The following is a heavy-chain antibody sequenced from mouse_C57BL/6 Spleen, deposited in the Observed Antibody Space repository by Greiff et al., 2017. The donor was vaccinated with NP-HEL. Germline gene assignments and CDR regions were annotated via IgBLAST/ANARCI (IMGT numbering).Heavy chain of an antibody. V-gene: IGHV1-15*01. D-gene: IGHD1-1*01. CDR3: TRDNAPITTVVEGWFAY. CDR2: IDPETGGT. CDR1: GYTFTDYE. Sequence: QVQLQQSGAELVRPGASVTLSCKASGYTFTDYEMHWVKQTPVHGLEWIGAIDPETGGTAYTQKFKGKAILTADTSSSTAYMELRSLTSEDSAVYYCTRDNAPITTVVEGWFAYWGQGTLVTVSA. J-gene: IGHJ3*01.